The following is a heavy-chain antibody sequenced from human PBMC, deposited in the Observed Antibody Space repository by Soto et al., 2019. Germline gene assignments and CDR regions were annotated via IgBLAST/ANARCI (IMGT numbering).Heavy chain of an antibody. CDR3: TREGDGSGFFSDF. CDR1: GFPFSDYN. CDR2: ISGRSNTI. Sequence: PEGSLRLSCVASGFPFSDYNMDWVRQAPGKGLEWVSFISGRSNTIYYADSVKGRFTISRDNAKNPLYLLMNSLRAEDTAVYYCTREGDGSGFFSDFWGQGALVTVSS. D-gene: IGHD3-22*01. J-gene: IGHJ4*02. V-gene: IGHV3-48*01.